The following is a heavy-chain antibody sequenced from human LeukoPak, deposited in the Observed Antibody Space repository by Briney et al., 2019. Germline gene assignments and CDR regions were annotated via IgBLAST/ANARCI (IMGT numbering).Heavy chain of an antibody. J-gene: IGHJ3*02. CDR3: ARGVGIVVVPAAHFDI. CDR2: IYYSGST. CDR1: GGSISSYY. D-gene: IGHD2-2*01. Sequence: SETLSLTCTVSGGSISSYYWSWIRQPPGKGLEWIGYIYYSGSTNYNPSLKSRVTISVDTSKNQFSLKLSSVTAADTAVYYCARGVGIVVVPAAHFDIWGQGTMVTVSS. V-gene: IGHV4-59*01.